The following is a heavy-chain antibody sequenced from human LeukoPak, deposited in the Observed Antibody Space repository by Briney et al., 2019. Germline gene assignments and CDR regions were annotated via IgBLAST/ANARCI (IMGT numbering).Heavy chain of an antibody. V-gene: IGHV3-20*04. J-gene: IGHJ3*02. D-gene: IGHD3-22*01. CDR1: GFTFDDYG. CDR3: ARAKYYYDSSGDPMGAFDI. CDR2: INWNGGST. Sequence: RPGGSLRLSCAASGFTFDDYGMSWVRQAPGKGLEWVSGINWNGGSTGYADSVKGGFTISRDNAKNSLYLQMNSLRAEDTALYYCARAKYYYDSSGDPMGAFDIWGQGTMVTVSS.